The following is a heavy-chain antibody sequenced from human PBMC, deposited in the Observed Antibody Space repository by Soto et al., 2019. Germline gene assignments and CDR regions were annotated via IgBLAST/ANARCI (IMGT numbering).Heavy chain of an antibody. D-gene: IGHD6-13*01. J-gene: IGHJ6*03. CDR2: IYYSGST. CDR1: GGSISSYY. CDR3: ASFSSSRKYYYYYYMDV. V-gene: IGHV4-59*01. Sequence: PSETLSLTCTVSGGSISSYYWSWIRQPPGKGLEWIGYIYYSGSTNYNPSLKSRVTISVDTSKNQFSLKLSSVTAADTAVYYCASFSSSRKYYYYYYMDVWGKGTTVTVSS.